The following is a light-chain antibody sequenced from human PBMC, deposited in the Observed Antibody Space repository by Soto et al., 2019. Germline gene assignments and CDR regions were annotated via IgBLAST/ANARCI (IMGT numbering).Light chain of an antibody. CDR2: GTS. V-gene: IGKV3-20*01. CDR1: QSVSSSY. J-gene: IGKJ1*01. Sequence: EIVLTQSPGTLSLSPGERATLSCRASQSVSSSYLAWYQHKPGQAPRLLISGTSSRATGIPDRFSGSGAGTHFTLAISRLEPEDFAVYYCQQYGTTPWTFGQGTKVEVK. CDR3: QQYGTTPWT.